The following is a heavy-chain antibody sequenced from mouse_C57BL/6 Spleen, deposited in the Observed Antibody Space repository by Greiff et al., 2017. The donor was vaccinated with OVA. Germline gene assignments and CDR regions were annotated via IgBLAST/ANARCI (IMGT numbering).Heavy chain of an antibody. J-gene: IGHJ1*03. V-gene: IGHV5-4*01. CDR1: GFTFSSYA. Sequence: EVQGVESGGGLVKPGGSLKLSCAASGFTFSSYAMSWVRQTPEKRLEWVATISDGGSYTYYPDNVKGRFTISRDNAKNNLYLQMSHLKSEDTAMYYCARDDYSNYVWYFDVWGTGTTVTVSS. CDR2: ISDGGSYT. D-gene: IGHD2-5*01. CDR3: ARDDYSNYVWYFDV.